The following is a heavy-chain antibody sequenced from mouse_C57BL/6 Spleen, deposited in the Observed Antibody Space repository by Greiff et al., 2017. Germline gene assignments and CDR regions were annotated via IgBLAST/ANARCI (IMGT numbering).Heavy chain of an antibody. D-gene: IGHD1-1*01. Sequence: QVQLKQSGAELVRPGASVTLSCKASGYTFTDYEMHWVKQTPVHGLEWIGAIDPETGGTAYNQKFKGKAILTADKSSSTAYMGLRSLTSEDSAVYYCTRGSSYPHWYFDVWGTGTTVTVSS. CDR2: IDPETGGT. CDR3: TRGSSYPHWYFDV. J-gene: IGHJ1*03. V-gene: IGHV1-15*01. CDR1: GYTFTDYE.